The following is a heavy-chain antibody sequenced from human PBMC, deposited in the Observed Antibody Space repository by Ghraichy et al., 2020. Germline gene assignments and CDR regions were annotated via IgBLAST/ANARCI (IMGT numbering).Heavy chain of an antibody. J-gene: IGHJ6*03. D-gene: IGHD3-3*01. Sequence: SETLSLTCTVSGGSISSSSYYWGWIRQPPGKGLEWIGSIYYSGSTYYNPSLKSRVTISVDTSKNQFSLKLSSVTAADTAVYYCARDPYYDFWSGYPEPMDVWGKGTTVTVSS. CDR3: ARDPYYDFWSGYPEPMDV. CDR1: GGSISSSSYY. V-gene: IGHV4-39*07. CDR2: IYYSGST.